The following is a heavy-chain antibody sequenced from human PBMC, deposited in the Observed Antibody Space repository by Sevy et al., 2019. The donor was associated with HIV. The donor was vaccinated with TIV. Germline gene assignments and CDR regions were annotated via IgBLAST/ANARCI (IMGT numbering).Heavy chain of an antibody. Sequence: SETLSLTCAVSGGSVSSDNYYWTWIRQHPGKGLEWIGYIYHLGSTSSNPSLKSRVTISVDTSKNQVSLKLRTVTAADTAVYFCAREAGYCSNGVCYTGWFDHWGQGTLVTVSS. J-gene: IGHJ5*02. CDR2: IYHLGST. V-gene: IGHV4-31*11. CDR3: AREAGYCSNGVCYTGWFDH. D-gene: IGHD2-8*01. CDR1: GGSVSSDNYY.